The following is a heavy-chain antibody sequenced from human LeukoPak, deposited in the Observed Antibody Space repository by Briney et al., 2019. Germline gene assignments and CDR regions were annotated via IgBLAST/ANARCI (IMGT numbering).Heavy chain of an antibody. V-gene: IGHV1-3*02. Sequence: GASVKVSCKASGYTFTSYAMHWVRQAPGQRLEWMGWSNAGNGNTKYSQEFQGRVTIARDTFASTAYMDLSSLRSEDMAVYYCARGSGYDYQNFDYWGQGTLVTVSS. CDR2: SNAGNGNT. J-gene: IGHJ4*02. CDR3: ARGSGYDYQNFDY. CDR1: GYTFTSYA. D-gene: IGHD5-12*01.